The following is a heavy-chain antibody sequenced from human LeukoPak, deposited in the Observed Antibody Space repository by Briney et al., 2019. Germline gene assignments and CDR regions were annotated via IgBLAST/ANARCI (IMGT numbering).Heavy chain of an antibody. CDR2: ISYDGSNE. Sequence: PGGSLRLSCAASGFPFSNYGMHWVRQAPGKGLGWVAVISYDGSNEYYADSVKGRFPISRDNSKNTLYLQMNSLRAEDTAVYYCAGSWFYRDYFEYWGQGTLVTVSS. J-gene: IGHJ4*02. CDR3: AGSWFYRDYFEY. V-gene: IGHV3-30*03. D-gene: IGHD3-10*01. CDR1: GFPFSNYG.